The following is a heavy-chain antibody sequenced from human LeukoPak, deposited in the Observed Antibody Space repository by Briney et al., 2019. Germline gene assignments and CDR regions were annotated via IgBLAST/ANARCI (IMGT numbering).Heavy chain of an antibody. CDR1: GFTFSSYE. CDR2: ISGSGSTI. J-gene: IGHJ5*02. CDR3: ARDYTVLNWFDP. V-gene: IGHV3-48*03. D-gene: IGHD5/OR15-5a*01. Sequence: GGSLRLSCAASGFTFSSYEMNWVRQAPGKGLEWVSYISGSGSTIYYADSVKGRFTISRDNAKNSLYLQMNSLRAEDTAVYYCARDYTVLNWFDPWGQGTLVTVFS.